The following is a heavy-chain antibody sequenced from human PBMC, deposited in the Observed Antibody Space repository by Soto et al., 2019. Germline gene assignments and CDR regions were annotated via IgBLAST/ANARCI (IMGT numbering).Heavy chain of an antibody. V-gene: IGHV3-53*01. J-gene: IGHJ3*02. CDR2: IYSGGST. D-gene: IGHD6-19*01. Sequence: GGSLRLSCAASGFTVSSNYMSWVRQAPGKGLEWVSVIYSGGSTYYADSVKGRFIISRDNSKNTLYLQMNSLRAEDTAVYYCAKDRRPGYSSGWYAFDIWGQGTMVTVSS. CDR1: GFTVSSNY. CDR3: AKDRRPGYSSGWYAFDI.